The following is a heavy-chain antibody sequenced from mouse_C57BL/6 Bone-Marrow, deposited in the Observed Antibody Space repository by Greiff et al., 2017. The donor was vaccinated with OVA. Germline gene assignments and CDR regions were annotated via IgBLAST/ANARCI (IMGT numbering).Heavy chain of an antibody. CDR2: ISNGGGST. V-gene: IGHV5-12*01. J-gene: IGHJ1*03. Sequence: EVQVVESGGGLVQPGGSLKLSCAASGFTFSDYYMYWVRQTPEKRLEWVAYISNGGGSTYYPDTVKGRFTISRDTAKNTMYLQMSRLKSEDTAMYYCARPDYYGSSYPWYFDVWGTGTTVTVSS. CDR1: GFTFSDYY. CDR3: ARPDYYGSSYPWYFDV. D-gene: IGHD1-1*01.